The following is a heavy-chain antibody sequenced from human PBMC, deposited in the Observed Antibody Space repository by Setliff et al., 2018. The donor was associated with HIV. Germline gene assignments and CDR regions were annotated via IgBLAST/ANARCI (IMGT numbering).Heavy chain of an antibody. Sequence: SETLTLTCTVSGVSVGSGDYYWHWIRQHPEKALEWIGYIYHSGNTYYNPSLKSRVSISVDRSKNHFSLRLSSVTAADTAVYYCARGGSRGSWYWDYWGQGTLVTVS. CDR3: ARGGSRGSWYWDY. CDR1: GVSVGSGDYY. CDR2: IYHSGNT. D-gene: IGHD6-13*01. J-gene: IGHJ4*02. V-gene: IGHV4-30-2*01.